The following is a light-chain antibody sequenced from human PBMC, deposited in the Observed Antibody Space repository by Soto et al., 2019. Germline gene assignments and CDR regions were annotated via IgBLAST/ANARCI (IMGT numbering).Light chain of an antibody. J-gene: IGLJ3*02. Sequence: QSVLTQPPSASGTPGQRVTISCSGSSSNIGSNTVNWYQQLPGTAPKLLIYSNNQRPSWVPARFSGSRSGASASLAISGRQSEDEGDDYCAAWDDSLNGRGVFGGGTKVTVL. CDR2: SNN. CDR1: SSNIGSNT. CDR3: AAWDDSLNGRGV. V-gene: IGLV1-44*01.